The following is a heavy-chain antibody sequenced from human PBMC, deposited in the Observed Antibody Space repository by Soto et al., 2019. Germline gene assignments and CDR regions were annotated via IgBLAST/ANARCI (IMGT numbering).Heavy chain of an antibody. V-gene: IGHV3-33*01. CDR2: IWYDGSNK. CDR1: GFTFSSYG. J-gene: IGHJ6*03. Sequence: QVQLVESGGGVVQPGRSLRLSCAASGFTFSSYGMHWVRQAPGKGLEWVAVIWYDGSNKYYADSVKGRFTISRDNCKNTQYLQMNHLRAEDTAVYYCARANPPMVTLYCYYYCMDVLGKGTTVTVSS. CDR3: ARANPPMVTLYCYYYCMDV. D-gene: IGHD5-18*01.